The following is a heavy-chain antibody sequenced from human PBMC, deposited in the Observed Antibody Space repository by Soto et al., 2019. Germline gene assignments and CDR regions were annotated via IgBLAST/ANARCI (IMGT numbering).Heavy chain of an antibody. V-gene: IGHV4-31*03. J-gene: IGHJ5*02. CDR2: IYNSGST. Sequence: QVQLQESGPGLVKASQTLSLTCTVSGGSISSGGYYWSWIRQHPGKGLEWIGYIYNSGSTYYNPSPKSRVTISADPSKNQFPLKLGSVPAADPAVYYCARAPPPWGQGTLVTVSS. CDR3: ARAPPP. CDR1: GGSISSGGYY.